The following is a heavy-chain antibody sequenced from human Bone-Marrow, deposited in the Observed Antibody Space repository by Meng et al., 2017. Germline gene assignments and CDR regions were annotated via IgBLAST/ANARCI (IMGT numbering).Heavy chain of an antibody. CDR2: ISAYNGNT. J-gene: IGHJ6*02. CDR3: ASKVPDYSSSSYHYYYYGMDV. CDR1: GYTFTSYG. D-gene: IGHD6-6*01. V-gene: IGHV1-18*01. Sequence: ASVKVSCKASGYTFTSYGISWVRQAPGQGLEWMGWISAYNGNTNYAQKLQGRVTMTTDTSTSTAYMELRSLRSEDTAVYYCASKVPDYSSSSYHYYYYGMDVWGQGTTVTGSS.